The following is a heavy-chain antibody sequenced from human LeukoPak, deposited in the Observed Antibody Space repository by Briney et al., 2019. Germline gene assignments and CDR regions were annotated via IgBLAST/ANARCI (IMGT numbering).Heavy chain of an antibody. V-gene: IGHV4-39*07. J-gene: IGHJ3*02. D-gene: IGHD3-9*01. CDR3: ARDPRGGDILTGYYYDAFDI. Sequence: NPSETLSLTCTVSGGSISSSSYYWGWIRQPPGKGLEWIGSIYYSGSTYYNPSLKSRVTISVDTSKNQFSLKLSSVTAADTAVYYCARDPRGGDILTGYYYDAFDIWGQGTMVTVSS. CDR1: GGSISSSSYY. CDR2: IYYSGST.